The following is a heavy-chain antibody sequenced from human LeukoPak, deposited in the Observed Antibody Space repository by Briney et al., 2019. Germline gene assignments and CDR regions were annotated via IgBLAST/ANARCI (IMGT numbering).Heavy chain of an antibody. V-gene: IGHV3-30*04. Sequence: GGTLRLSCAASGVTFSSYARHWVRQAPGKGLEWVAVISYDGSNKYYADSVKGRFTISRDNSKNTLYLQMNSLRAEDTAVYYCARDGGLLYYYGMDVWGQGTTVTVSS. D-gene: IGHD1-26*01. CDR1: GVTFSSYA. CDR3: ARDGGLLYYYGMDV. CDR2: ISYDGSNK. J-gene: IGHJ6*02.